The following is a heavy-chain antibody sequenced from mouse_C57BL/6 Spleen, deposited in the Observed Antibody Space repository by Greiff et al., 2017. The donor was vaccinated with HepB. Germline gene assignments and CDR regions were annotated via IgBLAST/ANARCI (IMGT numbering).Heavy chain of an antibody. V-gene: IGHV1-59*01. CDR2: IDPSDSYT. CDR1: GYTFTSYW. J-gene: IGHJ2*01. Sequence: QVQLQQPGAELVRPGTSVKLSCKASGYTFTSYWMHWVKQRPGQGLEWIGVIDPSDSYTNYNQKFKGKATLTVDTSSSTAYMQLSSLTSEDSAVYYCAREAPYWGQGTTLTVSS. CDR3: AREAPY.